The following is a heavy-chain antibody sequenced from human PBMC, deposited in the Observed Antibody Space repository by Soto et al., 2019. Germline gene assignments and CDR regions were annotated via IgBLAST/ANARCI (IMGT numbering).Heavy chain of an antibody. J-gene: IGHJ6*03. CDR1: GYTFTSYD. D-gene: IGHD2-15*01. V-gene: IGHV1-8*01. Sequence: GASVKVSCKASGYTFTSYDINWVRQATGQGLEWMGWMNPNSGNTGYAQKFQGRVTMTRNTSISTAYMELSSLRSEDTAVYYCARQRVVAATQVPLFYYYYYMDVWGKGTTVTVSS. CDR3: ARQRVVAATQVPLFYYYYYMDV. CDR2: MNPNSGNT.